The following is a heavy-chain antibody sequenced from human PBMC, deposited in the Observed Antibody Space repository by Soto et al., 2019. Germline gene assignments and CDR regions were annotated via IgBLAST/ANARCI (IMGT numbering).Heavy chain of an antibody. D-gene: IGHD6-6*01. CDR2: NYYSGIT. V-gene: IGHV4-59*06. Sequence: LSLTCSVSVDSISRYYWICILQTPGKGLEWIGYNYYSGITYYNPSLKSRVTISLDTSKNQFSLKLSSVTAADTAVYYCARGSSIAGLYYGMDVWGQGTTVTVSS. CDR1: VDSISRYY. J-gene: IGHJ6*02. CDR3: ARGSSIAGLYYGMDV.